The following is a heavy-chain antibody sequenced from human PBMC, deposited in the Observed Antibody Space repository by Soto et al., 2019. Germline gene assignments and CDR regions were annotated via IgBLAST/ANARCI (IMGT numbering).Heavy chain of an antibody. CDR3: ARGPYYDFWSGTTRLYFDY. J-gene: IGHJ4*02. V-gene: IGHV1-2*02. CDR1: GYTFTGYY. CDR2: INPNSGGT. D-gene: IGHD3-3*01. Sequence: SVKVSCKASGYTFTGYYMHWVRQAPGQGLEWMGWINPNSGGTNYAQKFQGRVTMTRDTSISTAYMELSRLRSDDTAVYYCARGPYYDFWSGTTRLYFDYWGQGTLVTVSS.